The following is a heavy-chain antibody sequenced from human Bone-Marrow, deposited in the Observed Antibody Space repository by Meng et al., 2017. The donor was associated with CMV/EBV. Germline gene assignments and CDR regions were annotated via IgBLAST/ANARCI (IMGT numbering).Heavy chain of an antibody. CDR3: AREAASGWYPYYYYGMDV. D-gene: IGHD6-19*01. J-gene: IGHJ6*02. CDR2: INSDGSST. CDR1: GFTFSSHW. Sequence: GGSLRLSCVASGFTFSSHWMHWVRQAPGKGLVWVSRINSDGSSTSYADSVKGRFTISRDNAKNTLYLQMNSLRAEDTAVYYCAREAASGWYPYYYYGMDVWGQGTTVTVSS. V-gene: IGHV3-74*01.